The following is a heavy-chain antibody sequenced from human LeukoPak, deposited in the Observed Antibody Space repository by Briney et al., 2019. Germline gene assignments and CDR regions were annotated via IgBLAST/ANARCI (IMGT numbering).Heavy chain of an antibody. Sequence: ASVKVSCKTSGYTFTDYDVHWVRQAPGQGLEWMGWINPNSATTNYAQRLQGRVTLTRDTPLSVAYMELSSLTSEDAAVYFCARGDFGETNTAFDVWGGGPLVAVSS. J-gene: IGHJ3*01. V-gene: IGHV1-8*03. D-gene: IGHD4-17*01. CDR2: INPNSATT. CDR1: GYTFTDYD. CDR3: ARGDFGETNTAFDV.